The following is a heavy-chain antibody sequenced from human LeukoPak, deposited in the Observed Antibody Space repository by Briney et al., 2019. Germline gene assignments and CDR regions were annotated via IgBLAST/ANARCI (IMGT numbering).Heavy chain of an antibody. CDR1: GFAFNAYW. J-gene: IGHJ4*02. CDR2: TNSDGTIT. V-gene: IGHV3-74*01. Sequence: GGSLRLSCAASGFAFNAYWMHWVRQAPGKGLVWVSRTNSDGTITTYADSVKGRFTISRDNAKNTLYLQMSSLRAEDTAVYYCARSDYCDYWGQGTLVTVSS. CDR3: ARSDYCDY.